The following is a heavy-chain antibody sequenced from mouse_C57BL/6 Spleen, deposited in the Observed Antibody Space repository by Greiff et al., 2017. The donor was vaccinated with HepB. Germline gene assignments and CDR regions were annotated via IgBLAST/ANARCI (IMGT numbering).Heavy chain of an antibody. Sequence: VQLVESGAELVKPGASVKLSCKASGYTFTSYWMQWVKQRPGQGLEWIGEIDPSDSYTNYNQKFKGKATLTVDTSSSTAYMQLSSLTSEDSAVYDCARGYGSSYPYYFDYWGQGTPLTVSS. D-gene: IGHD1-1*01. J-gene: IGHJ2*01. CDR3: ARGYGSSYPYYFDY. V-gene: IGHV1-50*01. CDR1: GYTFTSYW. CDR2: IDPSDSYT.